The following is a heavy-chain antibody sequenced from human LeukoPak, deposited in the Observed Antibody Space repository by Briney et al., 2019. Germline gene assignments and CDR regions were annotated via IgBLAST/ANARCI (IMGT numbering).Heavy chain of an antibody. Sequence: GASVKVSCKASGYTFTSYAMNWVRQAPGQGLEWMGWINTNTGNPTYAQGFTGRFVFSLDTSVSTAYLQISSLKAEDTAVYYCARDPREQQLVVFQHWGQGTLVTVSS. D-gene: IGHD6-13*01. J-gene: IGHJ1*01. CDR1: GYTFTSYA. CDR2: INTNTGNP. CDR3: ARDPREQQLVVFQH. V-gene: IGHV7-4-1*02.